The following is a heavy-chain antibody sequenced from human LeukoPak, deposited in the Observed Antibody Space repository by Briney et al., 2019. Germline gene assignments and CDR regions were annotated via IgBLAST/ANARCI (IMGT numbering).Heavy chain of an antibody. Sequence: SETLSLTCTVSGGSISSYYWSWIRQPPGKGLEWIGYIYYSGSTNYNPSLKSRVTISVDTSKNQFSLKLSSVTAADTAVYYCARHPGDFWSGYYPFDYWGQGTLVTVSS. V-gene: IGHV4-59*08. J-gene: IGHJ4*02. CDR2: IYYSGST. CDR3: ARHPGDFWSGYYPFDY. CDR1: GGSISSYY. D-gene: IGHD3-3*01.